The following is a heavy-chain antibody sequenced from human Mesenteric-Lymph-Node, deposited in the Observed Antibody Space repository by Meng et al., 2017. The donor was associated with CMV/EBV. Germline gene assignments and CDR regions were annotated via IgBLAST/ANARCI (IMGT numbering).Heavy chain of an antibody. CDR2: INPNTGGT. D-gene: IGHD2-2*02. CDR1: GYTFTGYY. CDR3: ARRLCETSTCYTAADY. V-gene: IGHV1-2*02. Sequence: ASVKVSCKASGYTFTGYYMHWVRQAPGQGLEWMGWINPNTGGTRYAQEFQGRVTMTRDMSLNTTYIKMSGLRPDDTAVYYCARRLCETSTCYTAADYWGQGTLVTVSS. J-gene: IGHJ4*02.